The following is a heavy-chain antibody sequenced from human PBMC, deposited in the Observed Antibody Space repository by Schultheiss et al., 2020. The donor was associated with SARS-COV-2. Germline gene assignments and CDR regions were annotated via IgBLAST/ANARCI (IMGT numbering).Heavy chain of an antibody. J-gene: IGHJ3*02. Sequence: SETLSLTCTVSGGSISSTTYYWGWIRQPPGKGLEWIGSINYSGATSYNPSLKSRVTISVDMSKNQLSLKLRSVTAADTAVYYCARVNYYDSSDAFDIWGQGTMVTVSS. CDR3: ARVNYYDSSDAFDI. CDR1: GGSISSTTYY. CDR2: INYSGAT. V-gene: IGHV4-39*01. D-gene: IGHD3-22*01.